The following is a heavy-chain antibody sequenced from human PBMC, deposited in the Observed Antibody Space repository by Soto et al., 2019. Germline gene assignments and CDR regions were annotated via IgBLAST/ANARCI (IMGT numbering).Heavy chain of an antibody. V-gene: IGHV4-34*01. J-gene: IGHJ4*02. CDR2: ITHSGST. CDR1: GGSFSGYY. Sequence: QVQLQQWGAGLLKPSETLSLTCAVYGGSFSGYYWNWIRQPPGKGLEWIGEITHSGSTNYNPSLTTRVTRSGATSKNQFSLQPSSVTAADTAVYYCARGWGRIFDYWGQGTLVTVSS. D-gene: IGHD7-27*01. CDR3: ARGWGRIFDY.